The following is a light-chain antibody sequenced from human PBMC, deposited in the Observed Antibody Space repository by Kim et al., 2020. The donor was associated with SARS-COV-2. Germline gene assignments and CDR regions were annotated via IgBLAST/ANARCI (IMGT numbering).Light chain of an antibody. J-gene: IGKJ5*01. CDR2: ATS. V-gene: IGKV1-16*01. CDR3: QQYNSYPFT. Sequence: DIQMTQSPSSLSASVGDRVTITCRASQGIDNSLAWFQQKPGKAPKSLIYATSNLQSGVPSRFSGSASGTDFTLTITSLQPEDFATYYCQQYNSYPFTFGQGTRLEIK. CDR1: QGIDNS.